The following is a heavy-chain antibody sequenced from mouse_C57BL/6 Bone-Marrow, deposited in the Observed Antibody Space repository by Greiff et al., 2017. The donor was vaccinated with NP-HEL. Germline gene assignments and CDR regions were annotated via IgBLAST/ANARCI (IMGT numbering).Heavy chain of an antibody. J-gene: IGHJ3*01. CDR3: TSIYYDYDGFAY. Sequence: EVMLVESGEGLVKPGGSLKLSCAASGFTFSSYAMSWVRQTPEKRLEWVAYISRGGDYIYYADTVKGRFTISRDNARNTLYLQMSSLKSEDTAMYYCTSIYYDYDGFAYWGQGTLVTVSA. D-gene: IGHD2-4*01. CDR1: GFTFSSYA. CDR2: ISRGGDYI. V-gene: IGHV5-9-1*02.